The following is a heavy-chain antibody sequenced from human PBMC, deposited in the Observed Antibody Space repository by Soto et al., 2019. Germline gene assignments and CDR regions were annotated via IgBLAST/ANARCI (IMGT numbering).Heavy chain of an antibody. Sequence: QVTLKESGPVLVKPTETLTLTCTVSGFSLSNTRMGVSCIRQPPGKALEWLAHIFSNDEKSYSTSLKSRLTISKATSKRQVVLSMTNMAPVDTATYYCTRIEKGAASYTWGQGTLVTVSS. CDR3: TRIEKGAASYT. D-gene: IGHD3-16*01. V-gene: IGHV2-26*01. CDR2: IFSNDEK. CDR1: GFSLSNTRMG. J-gene: IGHJ5*02.